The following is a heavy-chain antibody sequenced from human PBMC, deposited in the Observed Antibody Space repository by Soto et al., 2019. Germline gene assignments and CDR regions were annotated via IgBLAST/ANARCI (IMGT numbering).Heavy chain of an antibody. V-gene: IGHV1-24*01. J-gene: IGHJ4*02. Sequence: QVQLIQSGAEVKKPGASVKVSCQVSGHTLTELAMHWVRQAPGKGLEWVGAFDPEDGETIYAQKFRGRVTMTEDTSTATAYVNLSSLTSEDTAVYYCAALVVTPFEYWGQGTLVSVPS. CDR2: FDPEDGET. CDR3: AALVVTPFEY. CDR1: GHTLTELA.